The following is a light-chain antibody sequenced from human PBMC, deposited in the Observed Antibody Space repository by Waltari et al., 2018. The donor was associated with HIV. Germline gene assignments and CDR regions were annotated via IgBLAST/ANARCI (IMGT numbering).Light chain of an antibody. Sequence: EIVLTQSPGTLSLSPGERATLSCRASQSVSSSYLAWDQQKPGQAPRLLIYGASSRATGIPDRFSGSGSGTDFTLTISRLEPEDFAVYYCQQYGARAYTFGQGTKLEIK. CDR3: QQYGARAYT. V-gene: IGKV3-20*01. CDR2: GAS. CDR1: QSVSSSY. J-gene: IGKJ2*01.